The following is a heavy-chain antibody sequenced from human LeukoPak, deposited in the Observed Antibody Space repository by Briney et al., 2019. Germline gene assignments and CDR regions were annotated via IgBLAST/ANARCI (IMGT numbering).Heavy chain of an antibody. J-gene: IGHJ4*02. CDR1: GYTLAELS. CDR2: FDPEDGET. V-gene: IGHV1-24*01. D-gene: IGHD2-21*02. CDR3: ATALAYCGGDCYPVNFDY. Sequence: ASVKVSCKVSGYTLAELSMHWVRQAPGKGLEWMGGFDPEDGETIYAQKFQGRVTTTEDTSTDTAYMELSSLRSEDTAVYYCATALAYCGGDCYPVNFDYWGQGTLVTVSS.